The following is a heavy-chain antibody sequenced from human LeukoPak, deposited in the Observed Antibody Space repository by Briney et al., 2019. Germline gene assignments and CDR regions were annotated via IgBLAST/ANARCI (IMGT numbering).Heavy chain of an antibody. CDR3: ARDRPRIQLYDAFDI. J-gene: IGHJ3*02. V-gene: IGHV3-30*19. Sequence: GGSLRLSCAASGFTFSNYGMYWVRQAPGKGLEWVALISYDGSNEYYTDSVKGRFTISRDNSKKTLYLQMNSLRTEDTAVYYCARDRPRIQLYDAFDIWGQGTMVTVSS. CDR2: ISYDGSNE. D-gene: IGHD5-18*01. CDR1: GFTFSNYG.